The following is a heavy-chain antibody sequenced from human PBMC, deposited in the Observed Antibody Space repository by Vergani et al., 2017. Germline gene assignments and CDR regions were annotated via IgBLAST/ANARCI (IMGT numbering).Heavy chain of an antibody. Sequence: EVQLVESGGVVVQPGGSLRLSCAASGFTFSSYSMNWVRQAPGKGLEWVSSISSSSSYIYYADSVKGRFTISRDNAKNSLYLQMNSLRAEDTAVYYCARDRSSTGNYYYYYGMDVWGQGP. V-gene: IGHV3-21*01. CDR2: ISSSSSYI. D-gene: IGHD2-2*01. CDR3: ARDRSSTGNYYYYYGMDV. J-gene: IGHJ6*02. CDR1: GFTFSSYS.